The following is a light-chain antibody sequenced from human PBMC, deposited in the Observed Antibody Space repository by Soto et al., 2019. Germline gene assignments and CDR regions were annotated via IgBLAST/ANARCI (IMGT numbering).Light chain of an antibody. CDR2: EDT. V-gene: IGLV2-23*01. CDR1: GSGVGSYNL. J-gene: IGLJ2*01. CDR3: CSFAGSSNLI. Sequence: QSALTQPPSVSGSPGQTITISCTGTGSGVGSYNLVSWYQQQHPGKAPKLIIYEDTKRPSGVSRRFSGSKSGNTASLTISGLQAGDDTDYYCCSFAGSSNLIFGGGTKVTVL.